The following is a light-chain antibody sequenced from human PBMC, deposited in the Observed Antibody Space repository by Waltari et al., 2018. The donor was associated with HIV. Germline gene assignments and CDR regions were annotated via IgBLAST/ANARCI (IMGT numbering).Light chain of an antibody. J-gene: IGLJ3*02. Sequence: SELTQDPAVSVALGQTVRITCQGHSLRNYSATWYQQKPGQAPVLVIYGKNNRPSGIPDRFSGSSSGNTASLTITATQADDEADYYCNSWDTNPEGVVFGGGTKLTVL. CDR3: NSWDTNPEGVV. CDR2: GKN. CDR1: SLRNYS. V-gene: IGLV3-19*01.